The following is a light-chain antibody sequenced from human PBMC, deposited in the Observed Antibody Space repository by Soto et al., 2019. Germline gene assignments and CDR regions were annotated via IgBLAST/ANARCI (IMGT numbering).Light chain of an antibody. J-gene: IGKJ1*01. CDR3: QQRYSTPWT. CDR2: AAS. V-gene: IGKV1-39*01. Sequence: DVQMTQSPSSLSASVGDRVTITCRASQRISSYLNWYQQKPGKAPKLVIYAASSLQSGVPSRFRGSGSGTDFTLTISSLQPEDFATYYCQQRYSTPWTFGQGTKVAIK. CDR1: QRISSY.